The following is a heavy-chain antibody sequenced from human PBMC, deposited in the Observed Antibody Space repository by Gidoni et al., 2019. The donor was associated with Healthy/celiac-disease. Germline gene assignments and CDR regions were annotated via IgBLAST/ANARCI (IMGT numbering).Heavy chain of an antibody. CDR1: GFPFSSCS. V-gene: IGHV3-48*01. D-gene: IGHD1-26*01. Sequence: EVQLVESGGGLVQPGGSLRLSCSASGFPFSSCSLNWVRQATGTGLEWVSYISSSSSTIYYADSVKGRFTISRDNAKNSLYLQMNSLRAEDTAVYYCATSMGATNPSYLWAEYFQHWGQGTLVTVSS. J-gene: IGHJ1*01. CDR3: ATSMGATNPSYLWAEYFQH. CDR2: ISSSSSTI.